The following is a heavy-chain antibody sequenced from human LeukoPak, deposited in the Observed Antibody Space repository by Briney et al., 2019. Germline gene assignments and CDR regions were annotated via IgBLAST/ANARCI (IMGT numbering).Heavy chain of an antibody. CDR2: ISSSSSYI. CDR1: GFTFSSYS. Sequence: GGSLRLSCAASGFTFSSYSMNWVRQAPGKGLEWVSSISSSSSYIYYADSVKGRFTISGDNAKNSLYLQMNSLRAEDTAVYYCARGGPIVGATYYYYGMDVWGKGTTVTVSS. J-gene: IGHJ6*04. CDR3: ARGGPIVGATYYYYGMDV. V-gene: IGHV3-21*01. D-gene: IGHD1-26*01.